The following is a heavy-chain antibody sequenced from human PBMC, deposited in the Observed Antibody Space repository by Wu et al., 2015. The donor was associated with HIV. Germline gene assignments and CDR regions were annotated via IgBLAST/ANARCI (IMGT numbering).Heavy chain of an antibody. Sequence: QVQLVQSGAEVKKPGSSVKVSCKASGGTFSSYAISWVRQAPGQGLEWMGRIIPIFGTANYAQKFQGRVTITADESTSTAYMELSSLRSEDTAVYYCARDIGLPMYYYGSGSLNPLDYWGQGTLVTVSS. V-gene: IGHV1-69*13. CDR3: ARDIGLPMYYYGSGSLNPLDY. CDR2: IIPIFGTA. D-gene: IGHD3-10*01. CDR1: GGTFSSYA. J-gene: IGHJ4*02.